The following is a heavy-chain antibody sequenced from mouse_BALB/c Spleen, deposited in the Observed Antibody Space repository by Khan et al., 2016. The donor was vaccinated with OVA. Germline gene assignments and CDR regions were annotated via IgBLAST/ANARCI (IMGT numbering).Heavy chain of an antibody. Sequence: EVKLEVSGPGLVKPSQSLSLTCTVTGYSITSGYGWNWLRQFPGNKLEWMGYISCSGSTNYNPSLKSRISITRDTSKNQFFLQLNSVTTEDTATYYCARTARIKYWGQGTTLTVSS. D-gene: IGHD1-2*01. CDR2: ISCSGST. CDR3: ARTARIKY. J-gene: IGHJ2*01. CDR1: GYSITSGYG. V-gene: IGHV3-2*02.